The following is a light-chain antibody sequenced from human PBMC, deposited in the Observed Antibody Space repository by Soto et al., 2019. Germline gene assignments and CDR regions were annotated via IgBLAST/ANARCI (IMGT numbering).Light chain of an antibody. CDR2: DDS. V-gene: IGLV3-21*02. CDR1: NIGSKS. J-gene: IGLJ3*02. Sequence: SYEVAQPPWVSVAPGQTATITCGGSNIGSKSVHWYQQKPGQAPVLVVFDDSDRPSGIPGRFSGSNFGETATLTISGVEAGDEADYYCQVWDRSSDHWVFGGGTKVTVL. CDR3: QVWDRSSDHWV.